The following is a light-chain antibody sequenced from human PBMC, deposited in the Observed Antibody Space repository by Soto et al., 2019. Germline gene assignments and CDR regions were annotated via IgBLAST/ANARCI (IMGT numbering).Light chain of an antibody. Sequence: QSALTQPASVSGSPGQSITISCTGTSSDVGGYNYVSWYQQHPGKAPKLMIYEVSNRPSGVSHRFSGSNSGNTASLTISGLQAEDDADYYCSSYTSSSIDYVFGTGTKLTVL. CDR2: EVS. V-gene: IGLV2-14*01. CDR1: SSDVGGYNY. CDR3: SSYTSSSIDYV. J-gene: IGLJ1*01.